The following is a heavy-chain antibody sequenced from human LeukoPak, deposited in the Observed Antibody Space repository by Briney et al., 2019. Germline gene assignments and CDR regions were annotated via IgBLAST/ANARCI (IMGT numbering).Heavy chain of an antibody. CDR3: AKDKQDV. Sequence: GGSLRLSCAASGFTFSSYGMHWGRQAPGKGLEWVAVISYDGSNKYYADSVKGRFTISRDNSKNTLYLQMNSLRAEDTAVYYCAKDKQDVWGQGTTVTVSS. CDR1: GFTFSSYG. V-gene: IGHV3-30*18. CDR2: ISYDGSNK. J-gene: IGHJ6*02.